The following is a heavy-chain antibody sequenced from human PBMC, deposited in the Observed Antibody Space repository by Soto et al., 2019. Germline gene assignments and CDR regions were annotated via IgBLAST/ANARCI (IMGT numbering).Heavy chain of an antibody. D-gene: IGHD5-12*01. CDR1: GLTFSSSA. Sequence: EVRLLESGGGLVQPGGSLRLSCAASGLTFSSSAMSWVRQAPGKGLDWDSDISGGGDTTHYADSVKGRFIIFRDNSKNTLYLHMNSLRVEDTAVYYCACKRGYNGYVPFDYWGQGTLVTVSS. J-gene: IGHJ4*02. CDR3: ACKRGYNGYVPFDY. V-gene: IGHV3-23*01. CDR2: ISGGGDTT.